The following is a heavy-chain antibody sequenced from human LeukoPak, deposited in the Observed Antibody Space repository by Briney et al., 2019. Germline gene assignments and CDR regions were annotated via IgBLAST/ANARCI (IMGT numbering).Heavy chain of an antibody. CDR1: GFTFSSYG. J-gene: IGHJ4*02. V-gene: IGHV3-30*02. Sequence: GGSLRLSCAASGFTFSSYGMHWVRQAPGKGLEWVAFIRYDGGNKYYADSVKGRFTTSRDNSKNTLYLQMNSLRAEDTAVYYCAKDRCSSTSCFLGYWGQGTLVTVSS. CDR2: IRYDGGNK. CDR3: AKDRCSSTSCFLGY. D-gene: IGHD2-2*01.